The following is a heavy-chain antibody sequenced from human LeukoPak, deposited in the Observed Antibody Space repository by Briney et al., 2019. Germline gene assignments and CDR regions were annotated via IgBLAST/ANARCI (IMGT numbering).Heavy chain of an antibody. CDR1: GFSLSTSGVG. Sequence: ESGPTLVKPTQTLTLTCTFSGFSLSTSGVGVGWIRQPPGKALEWLALIYWNDDKRYSPSLKSRLTITKDTSKNQVVLTMTNMDPVDTATYYCARNYYYDSSGYYANYFDYWGQGTLVTVSS. CDR3: ARNYYYDSSGYYANYFDY. V-gene: IGHV2-5*01. CDR2: IYWNDDK. D-gene: IGHD3-22*01. J-gene: IGHJ4*02.